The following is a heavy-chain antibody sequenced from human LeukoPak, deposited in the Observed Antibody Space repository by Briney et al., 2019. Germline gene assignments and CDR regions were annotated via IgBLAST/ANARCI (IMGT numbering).Heavy chain of an antibody. Sequence: SETLSLTCAVYGGSFSTHYWSWIRQSPGKGLEWIGEINHGGRTKYNPSLKSRVTISIDTSKNQFSLKLHSVTAADTAVYYCARDKGTSYLSSFDYWGQGTLVTVSS. CDR2: INHGGRT. CDR3: ARDKGTSYLSSFDY. D-gene: IGHD6-6*01. J-gene: IGHJ4*02. V-gene: IGHV4-34*01. CDR1: GGSFSTHY.